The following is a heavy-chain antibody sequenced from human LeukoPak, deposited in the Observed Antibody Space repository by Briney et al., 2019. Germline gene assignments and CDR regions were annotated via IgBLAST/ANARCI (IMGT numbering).Heavy chain of an antibody. V-gene: IGHV3-7*01. CDR3: ERDPIIAVADHYYYYGMDV. D-gene: IGHD6-19*01. Sequence: PGGSLRLSCAASGFTFSSYWMSWVRQAPGKGLEWVANIKQDGSEKYYVDSVKGRFTISRDKAKNSLYLQMNSLRAEDTAVYYCERDPIIAVADHYYYYGMDVWGKGTTVTVSS. CDR2: IKQDGSEK. J-gene: IGHJ6*04. CDR1: GFTFSSYW.